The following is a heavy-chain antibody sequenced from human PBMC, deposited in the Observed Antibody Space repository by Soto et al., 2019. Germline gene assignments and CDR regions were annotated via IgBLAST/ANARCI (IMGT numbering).Heavy chain of an antibody. D-gene: IGHD3-22*01. CDR2: ISYDGSNK. Sequence: GGSLRLSCAASGFTFSSYGMHWVRQAPGKGLEWVAVISYDGSNKYYADSVKGRFTISRDNSKNTLYLQMNSLRAEDTAVYYCAKDLYYYDSSVPHYWGQGTLVTVSS. CDR1: GFTFSSYG. CDR3: AKDLYYYDSSVPHY. J-gene: IGHJ4*02. V-gene: IGHV3-30*18.